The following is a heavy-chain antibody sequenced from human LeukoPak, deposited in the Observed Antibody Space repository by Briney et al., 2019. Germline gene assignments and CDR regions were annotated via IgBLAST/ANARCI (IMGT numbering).Heavy chain of an antibody. CDR3: AREGGSYGDYYFDY. CDR1: GYTFTSYY. CDR2: INPSGGST. Sequence: ASEKVSRKASGYTFTSYYMYWVRQAPGQGLEWMGIINPSGGSTSYAQKFQGRVTMTRGTSTSTVYMELSSLRSEDTAVYYCAREGGSYGDYYFDYWGQGTLVTVSS. D-gene: IGHD4-17*01. J-gene: IGHJ4*02. V-gene: IGHV1-46*01.